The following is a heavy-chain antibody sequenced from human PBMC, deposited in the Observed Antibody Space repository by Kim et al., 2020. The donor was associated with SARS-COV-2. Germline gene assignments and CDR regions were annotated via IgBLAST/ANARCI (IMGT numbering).Heavy chain of an antibody. CDR3: ARDMNPTVYDY. J-gene: IGHJ4*02. D-gene: IGHD4-4*01. V-gene: IGHV1-3*01. Sequence: KHYKQFQGRVTITRETSANTAYMDLRSLTFEDTAIYYCARDMNPTVYDYWGQGTLVTVSS.